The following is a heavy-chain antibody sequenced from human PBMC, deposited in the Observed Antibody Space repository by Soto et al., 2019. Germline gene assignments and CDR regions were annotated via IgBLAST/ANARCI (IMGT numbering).Heavy chain of an antibody. CDR2: INAGNGNT. D-gene: IGHD6-19*01. CDR1: GYTFTSYA. V-gene: IGHV1-3*01. Sequence: QVQLVQSGAEVKKPGASVKVSCKASGYTFTSYAMHWVRQAPGQRLEWMGWINAGNGNTKYSQNFQGRVTITRDTSASTAYMELSSLRSEDTAAYYCARVRSSGWYFDYWGQGTLVTVSS. J-gene: IGHJ4*02. CDR3: ARVRSSGWYFDY.